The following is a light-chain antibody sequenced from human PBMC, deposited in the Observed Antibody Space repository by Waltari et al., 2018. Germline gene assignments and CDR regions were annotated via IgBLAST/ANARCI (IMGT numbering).Light chain of an antibody. J-gene: IGKJ4*01. CDR3: HQYASPPLT. CDR2: GAS. V-gene: IGKV3-20*01. Sequence: PGERVALSCRASASISNDHLSWYQQQPVQAPRLLIYGASRRATSVPDRFSGTWSWTDFTLTISRLEPEYFPFYYFHQYASPPLTFGGGVKVEIK. CDR1: ASISNDH.